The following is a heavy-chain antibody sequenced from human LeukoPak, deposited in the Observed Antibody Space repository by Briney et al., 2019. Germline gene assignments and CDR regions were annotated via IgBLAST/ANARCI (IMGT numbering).Heavy chain of an antibody. CDR3: AKAGSIAARPPIFDY. J-gene: IGHJ4*02. CDR2: ISGSGGST. D-gene: IGHD6-6*01. Sequence: RGSLRLSCAASGFTFSSFAMSWVRQAPGKGLEWVSAISGSGGSTYYADSVKGRFTISRDNSKNTLYLQMNSLRAEDTAVYYCAKAGSIAARPPIFDYWGQGTLVTVSS. V-gene: IGHV3-23*01. CDR1: GFTFSSFA.